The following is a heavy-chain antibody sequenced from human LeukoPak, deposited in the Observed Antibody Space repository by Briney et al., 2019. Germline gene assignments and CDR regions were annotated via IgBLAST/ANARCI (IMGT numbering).Heavy chain of an antibody. CDR2: INPNSGGT. V-gene: IGHV1-2*02. J-gene: IGHJ3*02. CDR1: GYTFTGYY. CDR3: AKFLGYGDPAHDAFDI. D-gene: IGHD4-17*01. Sequence: ASVKVSCKASGYTFTGYYMHWVRQAPGQGLEWMGWINPNSGGTNYAQKFQGRVTMTRDTSISTAYMELSRLRSDDTAVYYCAKFLGYGDPAHDAFDIWGQGTMVTVSS.